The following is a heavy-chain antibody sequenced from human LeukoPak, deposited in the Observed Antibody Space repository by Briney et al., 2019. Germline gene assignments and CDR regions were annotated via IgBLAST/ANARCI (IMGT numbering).Heavy chain of an antibody. V-gene: IGHV3-15*01. J-gene: IGHJ3*01. CDR3: TTGRITY. CDR1: GFTFSNAW. CDR2: FKSKTDGGTT. D-gene: IGHD3-10*01. Sequence: GGSLRLSCAASGFTFSNAWMSWVRQAPGKGLEWVGRFKSKTDGGTTDYAAPVKGRFTISRDDSKNTLLLQMNSLKTEDTAVYYCTTGRITYWGQGTMVTVSS.